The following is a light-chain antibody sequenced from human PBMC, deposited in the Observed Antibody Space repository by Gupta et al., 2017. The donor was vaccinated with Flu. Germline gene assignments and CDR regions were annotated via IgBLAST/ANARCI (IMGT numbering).Light chain of an antibody. CDR2: STN. V-gene: IGLV7-43*01. CDR3: LLYYGGHLEV. Sequence: TVVTQEPSLPVSPGGPVTLTCASSTGAVTSGYYPNWFQQKPGQAPRALIYSTNNEHSWTPARFSGSLLGGKAALTLSGVQPEDEAEYYCLLYYGGHLEVFGGGTKLTVL. J-gene: IGLJ3*02. CDR1: TGAVTSGYY.